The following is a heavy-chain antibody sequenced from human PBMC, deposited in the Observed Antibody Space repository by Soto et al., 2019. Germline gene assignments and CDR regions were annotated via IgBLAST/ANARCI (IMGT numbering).Heavy chain of an antibody. D-gene: IGHD3-16*01. V-gene: IGHV4-31*03. CDR1: GGSLSSGGYY. CDR3: ARAEDHSGWGSSNWFDP. J-gene: IGHJ5*02. Sequence: QVQLQESGPGLVKPSQTLSLTCTVSGGSLSSGGYYWTWIRQHPEKGLEWIGYIYYSGSTHYNPSLKSRVTMSLDTSKNQFSLNLSSVTAADTAVYYCARAEDHSGWGSSNWFDPWGQGTLVTVSS. CDR2: IYYSGST.